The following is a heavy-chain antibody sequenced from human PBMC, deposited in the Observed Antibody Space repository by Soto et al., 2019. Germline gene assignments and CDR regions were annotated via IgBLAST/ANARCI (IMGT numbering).Heavy chain of an antibody. CDR3: AREVAAAGKDY. D-gene: IGHD6-13*01. CDR1: GCNFSSYA. J-gene: IGHJ4*02. CDR2: IIPIFGTA. Sequence: QVQLVQSGAEVTKPGSSVTVSCKASGCNFSSYAISWVRQAPGQGLEWMGGIIPIFGTANYAQKFQGRVTITADESTSTADMELSSLRSEDTAVYYCAREVAAAGKDYWGQGTLVTVSS. V-gene: IGHV1-69*01.